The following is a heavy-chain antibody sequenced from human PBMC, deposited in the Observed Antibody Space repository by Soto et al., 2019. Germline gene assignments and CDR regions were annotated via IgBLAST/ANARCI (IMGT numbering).Heavy chain of an antibody. V-gene: IGHV2-5*02. CDR3: AHSRNLITEDAQVGDFDY. J-gene: IGHJ4*02. CDR2: IYWDDDE. CDR1: GFSLTTDGVG. Sequence: QITLKESGPTLVTPTQTLTLTCSFSGFSLTTDGVGVGWVRQPPGEALERLALIYWDDDERYSPSLKTRLTFTKDPSKNQVVLIMTNMDPVDTATYYCAHSRNLITEDAQVGDFDYWGQGTLVTVSS. D-gene: IGHD3-10*01.